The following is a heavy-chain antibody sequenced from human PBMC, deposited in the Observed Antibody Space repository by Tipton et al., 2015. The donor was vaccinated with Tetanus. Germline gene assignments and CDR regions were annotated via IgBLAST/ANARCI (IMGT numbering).Heavy chain of an antibody. Sequence: QLVQSGAEVKKPGASVKVSCKASGYTFTGYYMHWVRQAPGQGLEWMGGIIPIFGTANYAQKFQGRVTITADESTSTAYMELSSLRSEDTAVYYCARGAEWVYSTPGPLRYWGQGTLVTVSS. CDR2: IIPIFGTA. CDR3: ARGAEWVYSTPGPLRY. V-gene: IGHV1-69*13. CDR1: GYTFTGYY. J-gene: IGHJ4*02. D-gene: IGHD4-11*01.